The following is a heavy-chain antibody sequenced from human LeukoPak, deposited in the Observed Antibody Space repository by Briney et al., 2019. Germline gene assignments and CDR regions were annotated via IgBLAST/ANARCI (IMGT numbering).Heavy chain of an antibody. V-gene: IGHV3-7*01. Sequence: GGSLRLSCAASGFTFSSYWMSWVRQAPGKGLEWVANIRHDGSEKYYVDSVRGRFTISRDNAKDSLYLQMNSLRVEDTAVYYCARGGSRQYNFWGQGTLVTVSS. D-gene: IGHD5-18*01. CDR1: GFTFSSYW. J-gene: IGHJ4*02. CDR3: ARGGSRQYNF. CDR2: IRHDGSEK.